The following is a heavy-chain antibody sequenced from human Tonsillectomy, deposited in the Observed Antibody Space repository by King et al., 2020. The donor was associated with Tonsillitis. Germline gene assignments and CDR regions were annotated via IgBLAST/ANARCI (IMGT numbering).Heavy chain of an antibody. CDR2: IDPSDSYT. J-gene: IGHJ4*02. D-gene: IGHD2-21*01. Sequence: VQLVESGAEVKKPWESLRISCKGSGYSFTSFWISWVRQMPGKGLEWMGWIDPSDSYTNYSPSFQGHVTISADKSIITAYLQWSSLKTSDTAMYYCARHAYSGEDYWGQGTLVTVSS. V-gene: IGHV5-10-1*03. CDR3: ARHAYSGEDY. CDR1: GYSFTSFW.